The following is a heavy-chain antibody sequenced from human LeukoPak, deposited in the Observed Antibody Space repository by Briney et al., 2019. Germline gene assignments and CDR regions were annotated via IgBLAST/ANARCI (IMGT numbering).Heavy chain of an antibody. V-gene: IGHV4-61*02. CDR3: ARGQWLTTVIIDY. CDR2: IYTSGST. D-gene: IGHD4-17*01. J-gene: IGHJ4*02. Sequence: TASQTLSLTCTVSGGSISSGSYYWSWIRQPAGKGLEWIGRIYTSGSTNYNPSLKSRVTISVDTSKNQFSLKLGSVTAADTAVYYCARGQWLTTVIIDYWGQGTLVTVSS. CDR1: GGSISSGSYY.